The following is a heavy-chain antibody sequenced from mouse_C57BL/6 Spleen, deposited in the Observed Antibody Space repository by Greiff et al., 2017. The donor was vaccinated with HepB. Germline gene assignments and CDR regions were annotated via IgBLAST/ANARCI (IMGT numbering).Heavy chain of an antibody. D-gene: IGHD2-2*01. CDR1: GFNFKDDY. V-gene: IGHV14-4*01. J-gene: IGHJ2*01. Sequence: VQLQQSGAELVRPGASVKLSCTASGFNFKDDYMHWVKQRPEQGLEWIGRIDPENGDTEYASKFQGKATITADTSSNTAYLQLSSLTSEDAAVYYCTTGYDLDYWGQGTTLTVSS. CDR3: TTGYDLDY. CDR2: IDPENGDT.